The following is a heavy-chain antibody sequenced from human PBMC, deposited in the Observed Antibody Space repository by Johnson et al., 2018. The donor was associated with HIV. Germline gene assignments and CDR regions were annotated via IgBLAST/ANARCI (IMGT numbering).Heavy chain of an antibody. CDR1: GFTFSTYG. CDR2: MWYDGSNK. Sequence: QVQLVESGGGVVQPGRSLRLSCAASGFTFSTYGMHWVRQAPGKGLEWVAVMWYDGSNKYYADSVKGRFTISRDNSKNTMYLQMNSLRAEDTAVYYCARVNSAAAFDIWGQGTMVTVSS. V-gene: IGHV3-33*01. CDR3: ARVNSAAAFDI. J-gene: IGHJ3*02. D-gene: IGHD1-1*01.